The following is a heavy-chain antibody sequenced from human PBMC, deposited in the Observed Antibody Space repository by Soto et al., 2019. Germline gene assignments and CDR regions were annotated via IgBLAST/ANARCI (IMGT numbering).Heavy chain of an antibody. Sequence: SREGSGFTFSSYAMSWVRQAPGKGPEWVSAISGSGGNTYYPDSVKGRFTISRDNSKNTLYLQMNSLRAEDTAVYYCAKFPPLLGTHYYALDLDVWGKGTTVTVSS. CDR3: AKFPPLLGTHYYALDLDV. V-gene: IGHV3-23*01. D-gene: IGHD1-26*01. J-gene: IGHJ6*04. CDR1: GFTFSSYA. CDR2: ISGSGGNT.